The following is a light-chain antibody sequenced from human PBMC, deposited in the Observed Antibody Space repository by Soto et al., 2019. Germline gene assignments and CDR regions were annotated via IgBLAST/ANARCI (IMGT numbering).Light chain of an antibody. CDR2: GNS. CDR3: QSYDSSLSVVV. Sequence: QSVLTQPPSVSGAPGQRVTISCTGSSSNTGAGYDVHWYQQLPGTAPKLLIYGNSNRPSGVPDRFSGSKSGTSASLAITGLQAEYEADYYCQSYDSSLSVVVFGGGTKVTVL. CDR1: SSNTGAGYD. J-gene: IGLJ2*01. V-gene: IGLV1-40*01.